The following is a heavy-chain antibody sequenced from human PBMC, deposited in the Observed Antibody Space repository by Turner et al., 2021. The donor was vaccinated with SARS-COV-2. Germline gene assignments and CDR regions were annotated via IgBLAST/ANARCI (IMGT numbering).Heavy chain of an antibody. CDR3: ARDASGIDV. J-gene: IGHJ6*02. Sequence: GLVKPGGSLRLSCAASGFTISDHYMTWIRQAPGKGLEWLVYIRRSDNALYYADSVKGRFTISWDNAENSMALQMSSLRGEDTAVYYCARDASGIDVWGQGTTVTVSS. CDR1: GFTISDHY. CDR2: IRRSDNAL. V-gene: IGHV3-11*01. D-gene: IGHD2-15*01.